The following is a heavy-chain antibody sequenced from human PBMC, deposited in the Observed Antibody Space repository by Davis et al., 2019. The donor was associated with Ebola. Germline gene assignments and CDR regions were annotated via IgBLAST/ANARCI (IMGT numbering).Heavy chain of an antibody. V-gene: IGHV4-59*01. D-gene: IGHD3-3*01. Sequence: MPSETLSLTCSVSGASIDNFYWSWLRQPPGQTLEWLGYVHFTGGSDYNPSVRNRVTISLDASKKRFSLHLTSVSAADSAVYYCARGSTFGEVIYYYVLDVWGRGTTVTVSS. CDR2: VHFTGGS. CDR1: GASIDNFY. CDR3: ARGSTFGEVIYYYVLDV. J-gene: IGHJ6*02.